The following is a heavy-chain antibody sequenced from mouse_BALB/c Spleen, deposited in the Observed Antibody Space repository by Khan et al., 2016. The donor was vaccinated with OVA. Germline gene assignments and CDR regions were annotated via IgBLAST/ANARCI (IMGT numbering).Heavy chain of an antibody. CDR3: ARGWASWMPY. J-gene: IGHJ3*01. Sequence: QVQLKQSGAQLARPGASVRLSCKASGYTFTDYYINWMRQRTGEGLEWIGEISPGSDNTYYNEKFKDRATLTADKSSSTAYMHLSSLTSEDSAVYFCARGWASWMPYWGQGTLVTVSA. CDR1: GYTFTDYY. V-gene: IGHV1-77*01. CDR2: ISPGSDNT. D-gene: IGHD2-3*01.